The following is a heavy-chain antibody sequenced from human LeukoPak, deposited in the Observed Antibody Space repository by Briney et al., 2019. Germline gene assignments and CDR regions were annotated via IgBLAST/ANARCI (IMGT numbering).Heavy chain of an antibody. J-gene: IGHJ5*02. CDR3: ARSRAFNSGAFDP. CDR1: GASVSSASY. D-gene: IGHD1-26*01. Sequence: SETLSLTCTVSGASVSSASYWTWIRQPPGKGVEWIAHIYNGVNTNYNPSHKSRVTISVDTSKNQFSLRLNSVTAADTAVYYCARSRAFNSGAFDPWGQGSLVTVSS. CDR2: IYNGVNT. V-gene: IGHV4-61*01.